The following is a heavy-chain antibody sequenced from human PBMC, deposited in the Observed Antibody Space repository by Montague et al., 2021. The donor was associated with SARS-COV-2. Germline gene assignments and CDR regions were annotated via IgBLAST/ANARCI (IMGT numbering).Heavy chain of an antibody. CDR3: AHKLYGINRRWFDP. CDR1: GFSLTTRGVG. V-gene: IGHV2-5*02. Sequence: PALVKPTQTLTLTYTFSGFSLTTRGVGVGWIRQPPGKALEWLALIYWDDAKHYSPSLKSRLTITKDTSKNQVVLTMTNMDPVDTATYYCAHKLYGINRRWFDPWGQGTLVTVSS. CDR2: IYWDDAK. D-gene: IGHD1-14*01. J-gene: IGHJ5*02.